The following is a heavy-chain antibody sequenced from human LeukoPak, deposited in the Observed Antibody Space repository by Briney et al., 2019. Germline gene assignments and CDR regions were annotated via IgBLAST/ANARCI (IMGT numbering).Heavy chain of an antibody. V-gene: IGHV4-61*02. CDR2: IYTSGST. Sequence: PSQTLSLTCTVSGGSISSGSYYWSWIRQPAGKGLEWIGRIYTSGSTNYNPSLKSRVTISVDTSKNQFSLKLSSVTAADTAVYYCARGAMVRGVRSPGHDYWGQGTLVTVSS. CDR1: GGSISSGSYY. CDR3: ARGAMVRGVRSPGHDY. J-gene: IGHJ4*02. D-gene: IGHD3-10*01.